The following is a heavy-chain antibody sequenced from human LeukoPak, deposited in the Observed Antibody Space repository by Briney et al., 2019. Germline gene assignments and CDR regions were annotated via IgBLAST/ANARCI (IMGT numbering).Heavy chain of an antibody. D-gene: IGHD3-22*01. CDR1: GFTFSSYS. J-gene: IGHJ4*02. V-gene: IGHV3-21*01. CDR2: ISSSSSYI. Sequence: GGSLRLSCAASGFTFSSYSMNWVRQAPGKGLEWVSYISSSSSYIYYADSVKGRFTISRDNAKKSLYLQMNSLRAEDTAVYYCARAYDYYDSSGYYPFLCWGQGTLVTVSS. CDR3: ARAYDYYDSSGYYPFLC.